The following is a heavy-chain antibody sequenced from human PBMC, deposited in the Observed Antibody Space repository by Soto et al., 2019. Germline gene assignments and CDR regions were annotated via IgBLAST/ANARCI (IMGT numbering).Heavy chain of an antibody. V-gene: IGHV4-31*03. CDR2: IYYSGST. J-gene: IGHJ4*02. Sequence: SETLSLTCTVSGGSISSGGYYWSWIRQHPGKGLEWIGYIYYSGSTYYNPSLKSRVTISVDTSKNQFSLKLSPVTAADTAVYYCARGSFERAAGTFGGYYFDYWGQGTLVTVSS. D-gene: IGHD6-13*01. CDR3: ARGSFERAAGTFGGYYFDY. CDR1: GGSISSGGYY.